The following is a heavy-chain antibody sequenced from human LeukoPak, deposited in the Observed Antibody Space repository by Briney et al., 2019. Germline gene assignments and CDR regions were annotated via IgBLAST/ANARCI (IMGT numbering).Heavy chain of an antibody. D-gene: IGHD4/OR15-4a*01. CDR2: ISYDGSNK. Sequence: GGSLRLSCAASGLTFSSYVMHWVRQAPGKGLEWVAVISYDGSNKYYADSVKGRFTISRDNSKNTLYLQMNSLRAEDTAVYYCARDKTRANFNYYYYMDVWGKGTTVTVSS. CDR3: ARDKTRANFNYYYYMDV. V-gene: IGHV3-30*04. J-gene: IGHJ6*03. CDR1: GLTFSSYV.